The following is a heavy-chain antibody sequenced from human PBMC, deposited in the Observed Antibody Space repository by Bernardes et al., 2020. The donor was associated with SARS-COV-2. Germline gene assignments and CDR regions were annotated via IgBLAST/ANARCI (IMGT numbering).Heavy chain of an antibody. CDR3: ARRYCSGGACYLDF. V-gene: IGHV3-48*03. Sequence: GWSLRLSCAASGFTFSSYDLNWVRQAPGKGLEWVSYITSSGSTISFADSVKGRFTISRDNAKNSLYLQMNSLRAEDTAVYYCARRYCSGGACYLDFWGQGTLVTVSS. D-gene: IGHD2-15*01. CDR1: GFTFSSYD. CDR2: ITSSGSTI. J-gene: IGHJ4*02.